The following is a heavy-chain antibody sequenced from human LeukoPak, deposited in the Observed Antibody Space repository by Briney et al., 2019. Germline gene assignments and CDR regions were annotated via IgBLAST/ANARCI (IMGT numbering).Heavy chain of an antibody. Sequence: GGSLRLSCAASGFTFSDYAMTWVRQAPGKGLEWVATISGSGVMTYYADSVKGRFTISRDNSKNTLYLQMNSLRAEDTAVYYCARFIAAPYYFDYWGRGTLVTVSS. CDR3: ARFIAAPYYFDY. V-gene: IGHV3-23*01. CDR2: ISGSGVMT. D-gene: IGHD6-13*01. CDR1: GFTFSDYA. J-gene: IGHJ4*02.